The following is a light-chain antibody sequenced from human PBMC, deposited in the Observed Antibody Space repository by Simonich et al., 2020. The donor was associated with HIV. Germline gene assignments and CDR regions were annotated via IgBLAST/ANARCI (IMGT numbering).Light chain of an antibody. J-gene: IGKJ4*01. V-gene: IGKV4-1*01. CDR2: WAS. CDR3: QQYYSTPLT. Sequence: DIVMTQSPDSLAVSLGERATFNCKSSRSILYSSNNKNYLAWYQQKPGQPPKLLIYWASTRESGVPDRFSASGSGTDFTLTISSLQAEDVAIYFCQQYYSTPLTFGGGTKVEIK. CDR1: RSILYSSNNKNY.